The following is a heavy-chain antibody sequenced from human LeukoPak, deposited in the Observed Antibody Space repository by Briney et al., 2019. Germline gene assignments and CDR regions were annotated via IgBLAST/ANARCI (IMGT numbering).Heavy chain of an antibody. J-gene: IGHJ5*02. CDR1: GGSFSGYY. V-gene: IGHV4-34*01. CDR2: INHSGST. Sequence: PSETLSLTCAVYGGSFSGYYWSWIRQPPGKGLEWIGEINHSGSTNYNPSLKSRVTISVDTSKNQFSLKLSSVTAADTAVYYCARRSSYYYGSGRTTNWFDPWGQGTLVTVSS. D-gene: IGHD3-10*01. CDR3: ARRSSYYYGSGRTTNWFDP.